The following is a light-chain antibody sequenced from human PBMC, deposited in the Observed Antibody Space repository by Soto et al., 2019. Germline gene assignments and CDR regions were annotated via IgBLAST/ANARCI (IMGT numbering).Light chain of an antibody. V-gene: IGKV3-15*01. CDR2: GAS. CDR1: QSVSNN. Sequence: GMKQSPGTVSVSKGERATLSCRASQSVSNNYLAWYQQKPGQAPRLLIYGASTRATGIPARFSGSGSGTEFTLAISSLQSEDFAVYYCQQYNNWLTFGGGTNVDVK. J-gene: IGKJ3*01. CDR3: QQYNNWLT.